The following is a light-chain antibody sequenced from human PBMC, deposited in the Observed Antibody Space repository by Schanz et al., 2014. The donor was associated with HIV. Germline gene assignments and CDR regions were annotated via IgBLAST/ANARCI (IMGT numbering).Light chain of an antibody. Sequence: QSVLTQPASVSGSPGQAITISCTGTSSDVGGYNYLSRYQQHPGKAPKLMIYDVNNRPSGVSNRFSASKSGNTASLTISGLQAEDEADYYCCSFTSSNTLLFGGGTKLTVL. J-gene: IGLJ2*01. CDR2: DVN. CDR3: CSFTSSNTLL. V-gene: IGLV2-14*03. CDR1: SSDVGGYNY.